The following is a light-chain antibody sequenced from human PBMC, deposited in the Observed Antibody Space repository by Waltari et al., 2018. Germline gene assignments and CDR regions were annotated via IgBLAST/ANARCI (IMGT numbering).Light chain of an antibody. Sequence: SYELTQPPSVSVSPGQTASITCSGDKLGDKYACWYQQKPGQSPVLVIYEDSKGPSGIPGRFSGSNSGNTATLTISGTQAMDEADYYCQAWDSSTYVFGTGTKVTVL. CDR2: EDS. CDR1: KLGDKY. J-gene: IGLJ1*01. V-gene: IGLV3-1*01. CDR3: QAWDSSTYV.